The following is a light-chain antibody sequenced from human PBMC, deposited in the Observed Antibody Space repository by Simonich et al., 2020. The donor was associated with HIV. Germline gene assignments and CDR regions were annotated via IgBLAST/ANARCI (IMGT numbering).Light chain of an antibody. J-gene: IGKJ1*01. CDR1: QDISNS. Sequence: DIQMTQSPSSLSASVGDRVTITCRASQDISNSLVWYQQKPGKAPKLLLYAASRLESGVPSRFSGSGSGTDFTLTISSLQPEDFATYYCQQSYSTPRTFGQGTKVEIK. V-gene: IGKV1-39*01. CDR3: QQSYSTPRT. CDR2: AAS.